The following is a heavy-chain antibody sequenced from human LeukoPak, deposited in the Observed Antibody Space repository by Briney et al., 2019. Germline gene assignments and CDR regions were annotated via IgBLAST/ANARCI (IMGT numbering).Heavy chain of an antibody. V-gene: IGHV4-39*07. CDR2: IYYSGRT. D-gene: IGHD1-26*01. J-gene: IGHJ4*02. CDR3: ARSSIVGATDYFDY. CDR1: GGSISSSSYY. Sequence: SETLSLTCTVSGGSISSSSYYWGWIRQPPGKGLEWIGTIYYSGRTYYNPSLKSRVTISEDTSKNQFSLKLSSVTAADTALYYCARSSIVGATDYFDYWGQGTLVTVSS.